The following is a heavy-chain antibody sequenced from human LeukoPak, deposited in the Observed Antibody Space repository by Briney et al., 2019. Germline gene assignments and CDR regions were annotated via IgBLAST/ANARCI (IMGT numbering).Heavy chain of an antibody. CDR3: ARGDYDFWSGYYYYFDY. Sequence: GASVKVSCKASGYTFTGYYMHWARQAPGQGLEWMGWINPNGGGTNYAQKFQGRVTMTRDTSISTAYMELSRLRSDDTAVYYCARGDYDFWSGYYYYFDYWGQGTLVTVSS. CDR2: INPNGGGT. CDR1: GYTFTGYY. J-gene: IGHJ4*02. D-gene: IGHD3-3*01. V-gene: IGHV1-2*02.